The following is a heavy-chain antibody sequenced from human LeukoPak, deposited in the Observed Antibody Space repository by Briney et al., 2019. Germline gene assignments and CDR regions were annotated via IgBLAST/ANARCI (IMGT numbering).Heavy chain of an antibody. Sequence: GGFLRLSCAASGFTFDDYGMSWVRQAPGKGLEWVSGINWNGGSTGYADSVKGRFTISRDNAKNSLYLQMNSLRAEDTALYYCARDGVSSSSPAFDIWGQGTMVTVSS. D-gene: IGHD6-6*01. CDR2: INWNGGST. J-gene: IGHJ3*02. CDR1: GFTFDDYG. V-gene: IGHV3-20*04. CDR3: ARDGVSSSSPAFDI.